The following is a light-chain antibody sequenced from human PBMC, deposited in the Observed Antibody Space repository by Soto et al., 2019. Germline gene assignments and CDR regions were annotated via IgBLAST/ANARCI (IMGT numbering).Light chain of an antibody. V-gene: IGKV3-15*01. CDR3: QQYNKWPLIT. Sequence: EVVMTQSPATLSVSPGERATLSCRASQSVSSTLAWYQQKRGQAPRLLIYGASTRATGIPARFSGSGSGTEFTLIISSLQSEDFAVYYCQQYNKWPLITFGQGTRLEI. CDR1: QSVSST. CDR2: GAS. J-gene: IGKJ5*01.